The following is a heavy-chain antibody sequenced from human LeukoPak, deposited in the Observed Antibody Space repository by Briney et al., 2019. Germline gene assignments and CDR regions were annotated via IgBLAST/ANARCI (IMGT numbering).Heavy chain of an antibody. Sequence: GGSLRPSCAASGFTFSNYGMHWVRQAPGKGLEWVAVIWYDGSNKDYADSVKGRFTISRDNSKNTLYLQMNSLRAEDTAVYYCANNFDYWGQGTLVTVSS. CDR2: IWYDGSNK. CDR3: ANNFDY. CDR1: GFTFSNYG. J-gene: IGHJ4*02. V-gene: IGHV3-33*06.